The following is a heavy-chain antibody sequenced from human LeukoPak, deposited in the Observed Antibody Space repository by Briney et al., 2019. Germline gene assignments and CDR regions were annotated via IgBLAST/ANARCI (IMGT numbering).Heavy chain of an antibody. CDR2: IYYSGSI. CDR1: GGSISSYY. J-gene: IGHJ5*02. CDR3: AAVRGVGTFDP. Sequence: PSETLSLTCTVSGGSISSYYWSWIRQPPGKGLEWIGYIYYSGSINYNPSLKSRVTISVDTSKNQFSLKLSSVTAADTAVYYCAAVRGVGTFDPWGQGTLVTVSS. D-gene: IGHD3-10*01. V-gene: IGHV4-59*01.